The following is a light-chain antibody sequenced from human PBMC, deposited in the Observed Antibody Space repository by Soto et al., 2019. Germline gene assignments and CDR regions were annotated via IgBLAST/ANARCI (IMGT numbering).Light chain of an antibody. CDR3: QQYYDWPIT. CDR2: DAS. CDR1: QSVGTY. J-gene: IGKJ5*01. Sequence: EIVLTQSPATLSLSPGEKATLSCWASQSVGTYLAWYQQKVGQAPRLLIYDASNRATGIPARFSGSGSGTEFTLTISSLQSEDFAVYYCQQYYDWPITFGQGTRLEIK. V-gene: IGKV3-11*01.